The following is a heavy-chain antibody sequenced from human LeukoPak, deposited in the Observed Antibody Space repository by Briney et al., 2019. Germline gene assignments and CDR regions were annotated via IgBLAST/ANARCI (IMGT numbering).Heavy chain of an antibody. J-gene: IGHJ3*02. Sequence: GGSLRLSCAASGFSVNSDYMTWVRQAPGKGLEWVGVIFAGGAPYYADSVKGRLTISRDISKNTLYVQMNSLRVGDTAVYYCARAQHDDAFDIWGQGTMVTVSS. CDR1: GFSVNSDY. CDR2: IFAGGAP. D-gene: IGHD6-13*01. CDR3: ARAQHDDAFDI. V-gene: IGHV3-53*01.